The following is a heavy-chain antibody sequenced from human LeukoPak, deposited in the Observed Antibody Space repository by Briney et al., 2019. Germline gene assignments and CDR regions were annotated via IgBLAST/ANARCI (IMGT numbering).Heavy chain of an antibody. D-gene: IGHD5-24*01. CDR3: AGSRYNLDY. Sequence: GRSLRLSCAASGFTFSSYDMHWVRQAPGKGPEWVAIIRYDGSNENYADSVKRRFTISRDNSKKTLYLQMNSLRAEDMAVYYCAGSRYNLDYWGQGTLVTVSS. V-gene: IGHV3-33*01. CDR1: GFTFSSYD. J-gene: IGHJ4*02. CDR2: IRYDGSNE.